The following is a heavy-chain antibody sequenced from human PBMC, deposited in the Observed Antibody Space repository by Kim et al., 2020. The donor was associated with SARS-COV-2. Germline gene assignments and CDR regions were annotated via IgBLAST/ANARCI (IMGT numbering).Heavy chain of an antibody. D-gene: IGHD3-16*02. J-gene: IGHJ4*02. CDR3: AKFMITFGGVIVRDY. Sequence: PSLKSPVAISVDTSKNQFSLQLSSVTTADTAVYYCAKFMITFGGVIVRDYWGQGTLVTVSS. V-gene: IGHV4-34*01.